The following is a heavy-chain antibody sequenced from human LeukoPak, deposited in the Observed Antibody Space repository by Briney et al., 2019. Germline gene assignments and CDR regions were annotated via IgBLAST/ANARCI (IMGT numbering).Heavy chain of an antibody. CDR1: GGSISSSSYY. CDR2: IYYSGST. V-gene: IGHV4-39*07. J-gene: IGHJ3*02. CDR3: ARGRHIVVVTATALDAFDI. D-gene: IGHD2-21*02. Sequence: PSETLSLTCTVSGGSISSSSYYWGWIRQPPGKGLEWIGSIYYSGSTYYNPSLKSRVTISVDTSKNQFSLKLSSVTAADTAVYYCARGRHIVVVTATALDAFDIWGQGTMVTVSS.